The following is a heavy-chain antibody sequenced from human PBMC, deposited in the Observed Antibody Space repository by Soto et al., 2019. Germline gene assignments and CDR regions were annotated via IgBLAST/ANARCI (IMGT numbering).Heavy chain of an antibody. V-gene: IGHV4-4*02. CDR2: IYHSGST. CDR1: GGSISSSNW. CDR3: GGQDYGAKGYYFEN. J-gene: IGHJ4*02. Sequence: SETLSLSCAVSGGSISSSNWWSWVRQPPGKGLEWIGEIYHSGSTNYNPSLKSRVTISVDKSKTQFSLKMNSVTAADTAVYFCGGQDYGAKGYYFENWGQGALVTVSS. D-gene: IGHD4-17*01.